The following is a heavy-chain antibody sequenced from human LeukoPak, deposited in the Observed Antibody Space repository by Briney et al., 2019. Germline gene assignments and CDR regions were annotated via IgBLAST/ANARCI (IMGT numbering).Heavy chain of an antibody. CDR3: ARALPHPEWGHDPYFDY. CDR2: IYHSGST. J-gene: IGHJ4*02. Sequence: PSETLSLTCAVSGGSISSSNWWSWVRQPPGKGLEWIGEIYHSGSTNYNPSLKSRVTISVDKSKNQFSLKLSSVTAADTAVYYCARALPHPEWGHDPYFDYWGQGTLVTVSS. CDR1: GGSISSSNW. D-gene: IGHD1-26*01. V-gene: IGHV4-4*02.